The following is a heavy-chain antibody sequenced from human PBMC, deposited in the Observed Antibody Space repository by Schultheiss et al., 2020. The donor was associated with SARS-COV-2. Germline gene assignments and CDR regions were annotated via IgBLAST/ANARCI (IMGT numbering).Heavy chain of an antibody. V-gene: IGHV1-2*02. CDR3: ARQVSTSWAYYFDY. CDR1: GYTFTSYD. Sequence: ASVKVSCKASGYTFTSYDINWVRQATGQGLEWMGWMNPNSGGTNYAQKFQGRVTMTRDTSISTAYMELSRLRSDDTAVYYCARQVSTSWAYYFDYWGQGTLVTVSS. CDR2: MNPNSGGT. D-gene: IGHD2-2*01. J-gene: IGHJ4*02.